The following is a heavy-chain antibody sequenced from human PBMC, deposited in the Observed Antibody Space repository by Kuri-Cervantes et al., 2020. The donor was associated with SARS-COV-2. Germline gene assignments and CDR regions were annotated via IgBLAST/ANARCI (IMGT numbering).Heavy chain of an antibody. D-gene: IGHD3-3*01. CDR3: ARGLDFWSGYPSYYYYGMDA. CDR1: FTGYY. V-gene: IGHV4-34*01. Sequence: FTGYYMHWIRQPPGKGLEWIGEINHSGSTNYNPSLKSRVTISVDTSKNQFSLKLSSVTAADTAVYYCARGLDFWSGYPSYYYYGMDAWGQGTTVTVSS. J-gene: IGHJ6*02. CDR2: INHSGST.